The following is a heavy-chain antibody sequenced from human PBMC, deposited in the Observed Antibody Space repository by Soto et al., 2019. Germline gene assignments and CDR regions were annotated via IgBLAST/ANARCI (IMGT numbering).Heavy chain of an antibody. D-gene: IGHD1-26*01. J-gene: IGHJ6*02. CDR2: ISGSGGST. V-gene: IGHV3-23*01. CDR1: GFTFSSYA. CDR3: AKEGGMGREILPPPYYYYYGMDV. Sequence: EVQLLESGGGLVQPGGSLRLSCAASGFTFSSYAMSWVRQAPGKGLEWVSAISGSGGSTYYADSVKGRFTISRDNSKNTLYLQMNSLRAEDTAVYYCAKEGGMGREILPPPYYYYYGMDVWGQGTTVTVSS.